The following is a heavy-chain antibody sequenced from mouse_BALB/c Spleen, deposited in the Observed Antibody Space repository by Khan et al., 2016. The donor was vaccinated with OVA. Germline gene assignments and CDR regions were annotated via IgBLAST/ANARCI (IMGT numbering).Heavy chain of an antibody. CDR2: ISYSGNT. CDR1: GYSITSDYA. V-gene: IGHV3-2*02. D-gene: IGHD1-1*01. CDR3: ARRGLRWDFDY. Sequence: EVQLQESGPGLVKPSQSLSLTCTVTGYSITSDYAWNWIRQFPGNKLEWMGFISYSGNTNYNPSLKSRISITRDTSKNQFFLQLNSVTTEDTATYYCARRGLRWDFDYWGQGTTLTVSS. J-gene: IGHJ2*01.